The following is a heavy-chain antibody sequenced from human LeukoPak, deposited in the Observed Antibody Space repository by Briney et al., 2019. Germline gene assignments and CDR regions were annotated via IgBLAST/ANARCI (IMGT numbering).Heavy chain of an antibody. D-gene: IGHD3-10*02. J-gene: IGHJ4*02. CDR3: ARDYVWGSSESDY. Sequence: GGSLRLSCAASGFTFSNYAMHWVRQAPGKGLEWVAIISYDVSDKYYADSVKGRFTISRDNSKNTLYLQMNSLRVEDTAVYYCARDYVWGSSESDYWGQGTLVTVSS. V-gene: IGHV3-30*04. CDR2: ISYDVSDK. CDR1: GFTFSNYA.